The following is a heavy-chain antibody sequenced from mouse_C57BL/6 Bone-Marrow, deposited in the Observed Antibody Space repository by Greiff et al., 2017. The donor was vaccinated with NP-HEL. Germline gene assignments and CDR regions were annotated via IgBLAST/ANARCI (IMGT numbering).Heavy chain of an antibody. V-gene: IGHV1-39*01. CDR3: ARKDDYDEAWFAY. D-gene: IGHD2-4*01. CDR2: INPNYGTT. J-gene: IGHJ3*01. Sequence: VQLKESGPELVKPGASVKISCKASGYSFTDYNMNWVKQSNGKSLEWIGVINPNYGTTSYNQKFKGKATLTVDQSSSTAYMQLNSLTSEDSAVYYCARKDDYDEAWFAYWGQGTLVTVSA. CDR1: GYSFTDYN.